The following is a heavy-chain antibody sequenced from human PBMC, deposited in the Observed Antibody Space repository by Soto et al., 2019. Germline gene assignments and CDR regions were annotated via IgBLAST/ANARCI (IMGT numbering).Heavy chain of an antibody. CDR1: GGTFSNST. V-gene: IGHV1-69*02. J-gene: IGHJ4*02. D-gene: IGHD5-12*01. CDR3: ARFKLGDDY. CDR2: LIPILGLA. Sequence: QVQLVQSGAEVRKPGSSVKVSCQASGGTFSNSTVTWVRQAPGQGLEWMGRLIPILGLANYAQQFRGRLTITADKSTTTAYMELRSVRSEDTAMYYCARFKLGDDYWGQGTLVTVSS.